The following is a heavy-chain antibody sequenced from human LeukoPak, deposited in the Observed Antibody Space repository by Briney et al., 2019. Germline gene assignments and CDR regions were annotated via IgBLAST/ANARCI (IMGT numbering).Heavy chain of an antibody. Sequence: PGGALRLSCAASGFTLCSYAMSWGRQAPGEGLGWVSAISGSGGSTYYTDSVKGRFTISRDNSKNTVSLQMNSLRVEDTAVYYCAKPRGTVTWNYGYWGQGILVTVSS. CDR3: AKPRGTVTWNYGY. CDR1: GFTLCSYA. V-gene: IGHV3-23*01. CDR2: ISGSGGST. D-gene: IGHD1-7*01. J-gene: IGHJ4*02.